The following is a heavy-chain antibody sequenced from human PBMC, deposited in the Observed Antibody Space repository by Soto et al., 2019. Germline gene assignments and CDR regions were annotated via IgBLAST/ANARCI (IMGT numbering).Heavy chain of an antibody. CDR2: IYSGGST. V-gene: IGHV3-53*01. J-gene: IGHJ4*02. CDR3: ARGGSAYSLDY. D-gene: IGHD3-22*01. Sequence: EVQVVESGGGLIQPGGSLRLSCAAPGFTVSGNYMPWFGRAQGKGLECVSVIYSGGSTDYADSVKGRFTISRDNAKNTLYLQMNSLRAEDTAVYYCARGGSAYSLDYWGQGTLVTVSS. CDR1: GFTVSGNY.